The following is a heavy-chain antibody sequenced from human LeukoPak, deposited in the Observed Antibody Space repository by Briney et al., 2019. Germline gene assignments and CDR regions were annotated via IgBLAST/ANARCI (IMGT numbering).Heavy chain of an antibody. CDR3: AKWNLIAAAGTPYFDY. D-gene: IGHD6-13*01. CDR1: GVTFSSYA. CDR2: ISGSDGST. Sequence: PGGSLRLSCAASGVTFSSYAMSWVRQAPGKGLEWVSAISGSDGSTYYADSVKGRFTISRDNSKNTLYLQMNSLRAEDTAVYYCAKWNLIAAAGTPYFDYWGQGTLVTVSS. V-gene: IGHV3-23*01. J-gene: IGHJ4*02.